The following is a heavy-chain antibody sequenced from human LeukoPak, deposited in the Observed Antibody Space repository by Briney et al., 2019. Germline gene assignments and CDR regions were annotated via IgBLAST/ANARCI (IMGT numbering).Heavy chain of an antibody. CDR1: GYTFTEYC. CDR3: ARDPPIGGAGVFDI. J-gene: IGHJ3*02. Sequence: GSLKVSCKDAGYTFTEYCMHGLGQAPGQGLEWMGWIKPNSGGTNYAQKFQGRVTIPRDTSISTAYMELSRLTSDDTAVYYCARDPPIGGAGVFDIWGQGTMVSVSS. V-gene: IGHV1-2*02. CDR2: IKPNSGGT. D-gene: IGHD6-19*01.